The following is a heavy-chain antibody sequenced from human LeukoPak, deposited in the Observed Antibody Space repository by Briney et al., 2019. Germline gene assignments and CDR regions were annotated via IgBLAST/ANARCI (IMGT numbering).Heavy chain of an antibody. J-gene: IGHJ4*02. V-gene: IGHV3-23*01. D-gene: IGHD2-8*01. CDR1: GFTFSSSA. CDR2: ISASGGST. CDR3: AKDQRCESPHYLDS. Sequence: GGSLRLSCAASGFTFSSSAMSWVRQVPGRGREWVSGISASGGSTYYADSVRGRFTISRDNSKNTLYVQMNSLRDEDTAVYYCAKDQRCESPHYLDSWGQGTLVTVFS.